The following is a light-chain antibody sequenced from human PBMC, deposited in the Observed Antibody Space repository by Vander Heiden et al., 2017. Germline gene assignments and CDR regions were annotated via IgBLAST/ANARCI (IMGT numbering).Light chain of an antibody. Sequence: QSALTQPRSVSGSPGQSVTISCTGTSSDVGTYNYVSWYQQHPGKAPKLMSSDVSKRPSGVPDRFSGSKSGNTASLTNSGLLAEDEADYYCCSYAGNYIVIFGGGTKVTVL. V-gene: IGLV2-11*01. CDR3: CSYAGNYIVI. CDR1: SSDVGTYNY. CDR2: DVS. J-gene: IGLJ2*01.